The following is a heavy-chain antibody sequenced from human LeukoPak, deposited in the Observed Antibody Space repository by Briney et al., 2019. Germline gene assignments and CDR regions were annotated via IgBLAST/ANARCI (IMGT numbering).Heavy chain of an antibody. V-gene: IGHV1-8*01. D-gene: IGHD2-2*01. Sequence: ASVKVSCKASGYTFTSYDFNWLRQATGQGPEWMGWMNPNSGATGYAQKFQGRVTITRDTSASTAYMEPSSLRSEDTAVYYCARDWSIVVVPAAIAPLGYWGQGTLVTVSS. CDR2: MNPNSGAT. CDR1: GYTFTSYD. J-gene: IGHJ4*02. CDR3: ARDWSIVVVPAAIAPLGY.